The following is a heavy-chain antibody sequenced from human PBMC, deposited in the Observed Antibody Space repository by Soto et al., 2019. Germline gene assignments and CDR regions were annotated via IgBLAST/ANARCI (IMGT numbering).Heavy chain of an antibody. CDR2: ISSSGRTT. Sequence: GSLRLSCAVSGFTFSDYYMSWIRQAPGKGLEWVSYISSSGRTTYYADSVRGRFTISRDNAKNSLYLQMNSLRAEDTAVYYCAREDDYYDTSGSIEYFQHWGQGTLVTVSS. D-gene: IGHD3-22*01. V-gene: IGHV3-11*01. CDR3: AREDDYYDTSGSIEYFQH. CDR1: GFTFSDYY. J-gene: IGHJ1*01.